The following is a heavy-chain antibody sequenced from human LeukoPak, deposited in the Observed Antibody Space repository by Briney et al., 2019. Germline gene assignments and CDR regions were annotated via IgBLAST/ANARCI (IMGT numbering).Heavy chain of an antibody. CDR2: IYYSGST. Sequence: SETLSLTCTVSGGSISSSSYYWGWIRQPPGKGLEWIGSIYYSGSTYYNPSLKSRVTISVDTSKNQFSLKLSSVTAADTAVYYCARYPKSITMVREGAFDIWGQGTMVTVSS. J-gene: IGHJ3*02. D-gene: IGHD3-10*01. V-gene: IGHV4-39*07. CDR1: GGSISSSSYY. CDR3: ARYPKSITMVREGAFDI.